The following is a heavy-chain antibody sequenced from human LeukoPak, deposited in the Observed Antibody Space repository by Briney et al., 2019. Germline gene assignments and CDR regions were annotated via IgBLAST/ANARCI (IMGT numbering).Heavy chain of an antibody. CDR3: ARSTMVRGVSEYYFDY. Sequence: PGGSLRLSCAASGFTFSDHYMSWIRQAPGKGLEWVSYISSSGSTIYYADSVKGRFTISRDNAKNSLYLQMNSLRAEDTAVYYCARSTMVRGVSEYYFDYWGQGTLVTVSS. D-gene: IGHD3-10*01. CDR2: ISSSGSTI. CDR1: GFTFSDHY. J-gene: IGHJ4*02. V-gene: IGHV3-11*04.